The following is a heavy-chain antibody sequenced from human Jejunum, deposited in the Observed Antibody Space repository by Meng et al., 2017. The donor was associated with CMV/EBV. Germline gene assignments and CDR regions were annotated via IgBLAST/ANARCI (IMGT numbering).Heavy chain of an antibody. V-gene: IGHV3-74*01. CDR1: GFTFSTYW. CDR3: VKDFAWSIDF. J-gene: IGHJ4*02. D-gene: IGHD3-3*01. CDR2: INGDGSYT. Sequence: VRPGESVGDLFQPGGSLRLSCAASGFTFSTYWLHWVRQVPGEGLEWVSRINGDGSYTNYADSVKGRFTISRDNGKNTMYLQMNSLRVEDTALYYCVKDFAWSIDFWGQGVLVTVSS.